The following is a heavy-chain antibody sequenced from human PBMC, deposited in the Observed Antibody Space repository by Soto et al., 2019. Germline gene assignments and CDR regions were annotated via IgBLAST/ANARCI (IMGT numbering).Heavy chain of an antibody. CDR3: ARDQDSGSYVDYYYYGMDV. J-gene: IGHJ6*02. CDR1: GGSVSSGSYY. D-gene: IGHD1-26*01. Sequence: SETLSLPCTVSGGSVSSGSYYWSWIRQPPGKGLEWIGYIYYSGSTNYNPSLKSRVTISVDTSKNQFSLKLSSVTAADTAVYYCARDQDSGSYVDYYYYGMDVWGQGTTVTVSS. V-gene: IGHV4-61*01. CDR2: IYYSGST.